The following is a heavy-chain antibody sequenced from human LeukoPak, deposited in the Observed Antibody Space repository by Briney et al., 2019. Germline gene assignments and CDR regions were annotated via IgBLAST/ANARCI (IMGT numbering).Heavy chain of an antibody. D-gene: IGHD6-13*01. CDR1: GFTFSDYS. V-gene: IGHV3-48*01. CDR3: ARRHVNRWYVDY. CDR2: ISSTSATM. Sequence: GGSLRLSCSASGFTFSDYSMNWVRQAPGKGLEWVSYISSTSATMYHADSVKGRFTISRDNAKNSLYLQMNSLRAEDTAVYYFARRHVNRWYVDYWGQGTLVTVST. J-gene: IGHJ4*02.